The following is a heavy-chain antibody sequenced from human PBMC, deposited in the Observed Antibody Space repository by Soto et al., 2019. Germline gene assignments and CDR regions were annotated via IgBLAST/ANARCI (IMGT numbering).Heavy chain of an antibody. V-gene: IGHV3-23*01. J-gene: IGHJ4*02. CDR3: AKRLINYYDSSGYPRYYFDY. Sequence: EVQLLESGGGLVQPGGSLRLSCAASGFTFSSYAMSWVRQAPGKGLEWVSAISGSGGSTDYADSVKGRFTISRDNSKNTLYLQMNSLRAEDTAVYYCAKRLINYYDSSGYPRYYFDYWGQGTLVTVSS. D-gene: IGHD3-22*01. CDR1: GFTFSSYA. CDR2: ISGSGGST.